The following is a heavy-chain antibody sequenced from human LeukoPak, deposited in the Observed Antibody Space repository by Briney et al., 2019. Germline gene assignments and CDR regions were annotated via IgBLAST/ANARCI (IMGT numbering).Heavy chain of an antibody. CDR3: ARDSGYDYSPFDY. Sequence: GGSLRLSFAASGFTFSSYALHWVRQAPGKGLEWVSSISSSSSYIYYADSVKGRFTISRDNAKNSLYLQMNSLRAEDTAVYYCARDSGYDYSPFDYWGQGTLVTVSS. CDR1: GFTFSSYA. CDR2: ISSSSSYI. D-gene: IGHD5-12*01. V-gene: IGHV3-21*01. J-gene: IGHJ4*02.